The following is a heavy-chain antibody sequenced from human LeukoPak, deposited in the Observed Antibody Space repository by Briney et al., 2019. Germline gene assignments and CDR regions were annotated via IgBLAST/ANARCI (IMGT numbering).Heavy chain of an antibody. J-gene: IGHJ4*02. CDR2: IYYSGST. CDR3: ARGLSVWFGERENYFDY. CDR1: GGSISSSSYY. Sequence: SETLSLTCTVSGGSISSSSYYWGWIRQPPGKGLEWIGSIYYSGSTYYNPSLKSRVTISVDTSKNQFSLKLSSVTAADTAVYYCARGLSVWFGERENYFDYWGQGTLVTVSS. V-gene: IGHV4-39*07. D-gene: IGHD3-10*01.